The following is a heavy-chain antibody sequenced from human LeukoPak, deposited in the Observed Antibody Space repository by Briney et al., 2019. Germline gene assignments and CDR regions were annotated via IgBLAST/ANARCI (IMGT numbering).Heavy chain of an antibody. CDR1: GFTFTSYG. CDR3: ARVEAYCSRTSCHDY. CDR2: ISAYNGNT. D-gene: IGHD2-2*01. V-gene: IGHV1-18*01. Sequence: SVTLSCKASGFTFTSYGISWVRQAPGQGLEWLGWISAYNGNTDYAQKFQGKVTMTTDTSTSTAHMELRSLKSDDTAVYYCARVEAYCSRTSCHDYWGLGTLVTVSS. J-gene: IGHJ4*02.